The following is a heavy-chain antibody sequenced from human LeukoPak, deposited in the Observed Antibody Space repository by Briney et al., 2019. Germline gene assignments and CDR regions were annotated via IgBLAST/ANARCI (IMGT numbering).Heavy chain of an antibody. CDR1: GFTFSTYW. CDR3: GRLSYSSGWYVGGY. Sequence: GGSLRLSCAASGFTFSTYWIHWVRQAPGKGLVWVSRINVDGSSISYADSVKGRFTISRDNAENTLYLQMNSLRAEDTAVYYCGRLSYSSGWYVGGYWGQGSLVTVSS. CDR2: INVDGSSI. D-gene: IGHD6-19*01. J-gene: IGHJ4*02. V-gene: IGHV3-74*01.